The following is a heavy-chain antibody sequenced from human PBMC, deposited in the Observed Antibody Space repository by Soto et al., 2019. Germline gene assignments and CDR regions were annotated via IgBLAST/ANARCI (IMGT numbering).Heavy chain of an antibody. D-gene: IGHD3-22*01. V-gene: IGHV4-39*01. CDR2: IYYSGST. J-gene: IGHJ3*02. CDR1: GGSISSSSYY. Sequence: PSETLSLTCTVSGGSISSSSYYWGWIRQPPGKGLEWIGSIYYSGSTYYNPSLKSRVTISVDTSKNQFSLKLSSVTAADTAVYYCASVYYYDSRGSPPAFDISGQATMVTVSS. CDR3: ASVYYYDSRGSPPAFDI.